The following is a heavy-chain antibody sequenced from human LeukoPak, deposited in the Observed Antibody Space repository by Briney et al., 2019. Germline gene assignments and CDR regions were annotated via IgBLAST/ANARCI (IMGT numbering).Heavy chain of an antibody. CDR2: INAGNGNT. CDR1: GYTFTLYS. CDR3: ARDRYYDDSSAYKFDT. J-gene: IGHJ4*02. V-gene: IGHV1-3*01. D-gene: IGHD3-22*01. Sequence: GASVKVSCKASGYTFTLYSMHWVRQAPGQRFEWMGWINAGNGNTKYSQKFQGRVTITRDTSASTAYMSLSSLRSGDTAVYYCARDRYYDDSSAYKFDTWGQGTLVTVSS.